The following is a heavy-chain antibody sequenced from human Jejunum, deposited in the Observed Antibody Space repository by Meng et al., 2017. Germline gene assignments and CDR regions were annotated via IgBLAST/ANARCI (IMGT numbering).Heavy chain of an antibody. Sequence: HVQLQGSGPGLVKPSGTLSLTCAVSGASISRTNWWSWVRQPPGKGLEWIGKIDPSESTHYNPSLKGRVTISADRSKNQFSLRLTSVTAADTAIYYCARAYCTDVSCHDFFDSWGQGTLVTVSS. CDR3: ARAYCTDVSCHDFFDS. V-gene: IGHV4-4*02. D-gene: IGHD2-8*01. CDR1: GASISRTNW. J-gene: IGHJ4*02. CDR2: IDPSEST.